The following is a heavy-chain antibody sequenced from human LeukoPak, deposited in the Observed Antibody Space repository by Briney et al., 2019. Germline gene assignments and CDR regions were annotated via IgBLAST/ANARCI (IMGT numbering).Heavy chain of an antibody. CDR2: IYPGDSDT. CDR1: GYSFTNYW. D-gene: IGHD3-10*01. CDR3: ATRYYYDSGSYSSFDY. V-gene: IGHV5-51*01. Sequence: GESLKISCKGSGYSFTNYWIGWVRQMPGKGLEWMGIIYPGDSDTRYSPSVQGQVTISADKSISTAYLQWSSLKASDTAMYYCATRYYYDSGSYSSFDYWGQGTLVTVSS. J-gene: IGHJ4*02.